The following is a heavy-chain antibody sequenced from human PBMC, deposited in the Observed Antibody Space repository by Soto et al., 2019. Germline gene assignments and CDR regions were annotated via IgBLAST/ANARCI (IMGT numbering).Heavy chain of an antibody. CDR1: GGSISSYY. V-gene: IGHV4-59*01. J-gene: IGHJ5*02. CDR3: ARVGEVRSWGPTLGWFDP. CDR2: IYYSGST. Sequence: NPSETLSLTCTVSGGSISSYYWSWIRQPPGKGLEWIGYIYYSGSTNYNPSLKSRVTISVDTSKNQFSLKLSSVTAADTAVYYCARVGEVRSWGPTLGWFDPWGQGTLVTAPQ. D-gene: IGHD2-15*01.